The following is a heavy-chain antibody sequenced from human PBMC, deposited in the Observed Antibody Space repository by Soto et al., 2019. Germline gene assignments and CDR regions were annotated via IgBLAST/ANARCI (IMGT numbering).Heavy chain of an antibody. Sequence: SVKVSCKASGGTFSSYTISWVRQAPGQGLEWMGRIIPILGIANYAQKFQGRVTITADKSTSTAYMELSSLRSEDTAVYYCARDVDIVVVVAATPLSNNWFDPWGQGTLVTVSS. CDR1: GGTFSSYT. D-gene: IGHD2-15*01. CDR3: ARDVDIVVVVAATPLSNNWFDP. J-gene: IGHJ5*02. CDR2: IIPILGIA. V-gene: IGHV1-69*04.